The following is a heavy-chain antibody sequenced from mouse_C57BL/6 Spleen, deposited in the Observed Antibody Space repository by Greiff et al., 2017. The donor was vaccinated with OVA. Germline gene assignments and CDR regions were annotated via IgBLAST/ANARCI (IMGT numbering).Heavy chain of an antibody. Sequence: LVESGAELVRPGTSVKVSCKASGYAFTNYLIEWVKQRPGQGLEWIGVINPGSGGTNYNEKFKGKATLTADKSSSTAYMQLSSLTSEDSAVYFCARTGTGYFDVWGTGTTVTVSS. V-gene: IGHV1-54*01. CDR3: ARTGTGYFDV. CDR1: GYAFTNYL. J-gene: IGHJ1*03. CDR2: INPGSGGT. D-gene: IGHD4-1*01.